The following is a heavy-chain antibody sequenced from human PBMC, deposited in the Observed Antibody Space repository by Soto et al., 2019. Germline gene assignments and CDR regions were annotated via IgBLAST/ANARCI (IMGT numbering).Heavy chain of an antibody. V-gene: IGHV3-72*01. Sequence: QPGGSLRLSCAASGFTFSDHYMDWVRQAPGKGLEWVGRTRNKANSHTTEYAASVKGRFTISRDDSKNSLYLQMNSLKTEDTALYYCARATTVTDYWGQGTLVTVYS. CDR1: GFTFSDHY. CDR3: ARATTVTDY. CDR2: TRNKANSHTT. J-gene: IGHJ4*02. D-gene: IGHD4-17*01.